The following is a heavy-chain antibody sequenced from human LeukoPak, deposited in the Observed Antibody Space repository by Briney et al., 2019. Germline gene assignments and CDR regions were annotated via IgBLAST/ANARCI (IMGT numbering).Heavy chain of an antibody. CDR1: GGSISSGSDY. CDR3: ASMGMATLYYFDN. J-gene: IGHJ4*02. D-gene: IGHD5-24*01. Sequence: PSETLSLTCTVSGGSISSGSDYWSWIRQPAGKGLEWIGRISTSGSTNYNPSLKSRVTISVDTSKNQLSLKLSSVTAADTAVYYCASMGMATLYYFDNWGQGTLVTVSS. V-gene: IGHV4-61*02. CDR2: ISTSGST.